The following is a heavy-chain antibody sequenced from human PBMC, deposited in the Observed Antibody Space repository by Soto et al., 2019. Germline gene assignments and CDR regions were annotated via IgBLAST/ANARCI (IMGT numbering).Heavy chain of an antibody. CDR2: ISSSSSYI. V-gene: IGHV3-21*01. CDR3: ARELSLGYCSGGSCYFDY. CDR1: GFTFSSYS. J-gene: IGHJ4*02. Sequence: VQLVESGGGLVKPGGSLRLSCAASGFTFSSYSMNWVRQAPGKGLEWVSSISSSSSYIYYADSVKGRFAISRDNAKNSLYLQMNSLRAEDTAVYYCARELSLGYCSGGSCYFDYWGQGTLVTVSS. D-gene: IGHD2-15*01.